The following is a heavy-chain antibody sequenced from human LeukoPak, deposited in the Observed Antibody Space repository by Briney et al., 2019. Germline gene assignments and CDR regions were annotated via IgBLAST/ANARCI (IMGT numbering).Heavy chain of an antibody. D-gene: IGHD6-13*01. CDR2: ISAYNGNT. CDR1: GYTFTSYG. CDR3: ARGTYSSSWCHFDY. J-gene: IGHJ4*02. Sequence: GASVKVSCKASGYTFTSYGISWVRQAPGQGLEWMGWISAYNGNTNYAQKLQGRVTITADKSTSTAYMELSRLRSDDTAVYYCARGTYSSSWCHFDYWGQGTLVTVSS. V-gene: IGHV1-18*01.